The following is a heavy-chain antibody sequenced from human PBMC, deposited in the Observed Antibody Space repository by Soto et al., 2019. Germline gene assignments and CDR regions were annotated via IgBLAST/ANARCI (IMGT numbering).Heavy chain of an antibody. CDR2: INPSGGST. CDR1: GYTFTSYY. Sequence: ASVKVSCKASGYTFTSYYMHWVRQAPGQGLEWMGIINPSGGSTSYAQKFQGRVTMTRDTSTSTVYMELSSLRSEDTAVYYCARVRDPNYYYYGMDVWGQGTTVTAP. D-gene: IGHD2-21*02. J-gene: IGHJ6*02. V-gene: IGHV1-46*01. CDR3: ARVRDPNYYYYGMDV.